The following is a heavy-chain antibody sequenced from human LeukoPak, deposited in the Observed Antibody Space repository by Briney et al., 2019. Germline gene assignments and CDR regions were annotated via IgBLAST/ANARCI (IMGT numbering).Heavy chain of an antibody. V-gene: IGHV1-2*02. J-gene: IGHJ4*02. CDR2: INPNSGGT. D-gene: IGHD3-9*01. Sequence: ASVTVSFTASGYIFTIYYMHWVRLAPGQGLEWMGWINPNSGGTNYAQKFQGRVTMTRDTSISTAYMELSRLRSDDTAVYYCARVDYDILTGYYLSEDYWGQGTLVTVSS. CDR3: ARVDYDILTGYYLSEDY. CDR1: GYIFTIYY.